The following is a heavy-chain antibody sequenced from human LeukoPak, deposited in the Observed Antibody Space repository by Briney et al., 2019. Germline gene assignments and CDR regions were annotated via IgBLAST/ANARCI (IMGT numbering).Heavy chain of an antibody. Sequence: SETLSLTCTVSGGSISSYYWSWIRQPPGKGLEWIGYIYYSGSTNYNPSLKSRVTISVDTSKNQFSLKLSSVTAADTAVYYCARVRSGYSYGSSNNWFDPWGQGTLVTVSS. V-gene: IGHV4-59*01. CDR1: GGSISSYY. D-gene: IGHD5-18*01. CDR2: IYYSGST. J-gene: IGHJ5*02. CDR3: ARVRSGYSYGSSNNWFDP.